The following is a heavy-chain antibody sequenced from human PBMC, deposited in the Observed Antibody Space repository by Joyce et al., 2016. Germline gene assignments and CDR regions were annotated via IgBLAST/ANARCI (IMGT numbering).Heavy chain of an antibody. D-gene: IGHD3-3*01. V-gene: IGHV3-15*01. J-gene: IGHJ5*02. CDR1: GFSFSNAW. Sequence: VQLVESGGDLVEPGGSLRLSCAASGFSFSNAWMAWVRHAPGKGLEWVGRIKSKTDGETTDYATPVKGRFVISRDDSNDMLFLVMNSLKTEDTAVYYCTTDDFWSGFSASWGQGTLVTVSS. CDR2: IKSKTDGETT. CDR3: TTDDFWSGFSAS.